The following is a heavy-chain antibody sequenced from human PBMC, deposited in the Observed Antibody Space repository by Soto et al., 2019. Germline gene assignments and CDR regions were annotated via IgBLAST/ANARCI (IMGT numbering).Heavy chain of an antibody. Sequence: QITLKESGPTLVKPTQTLTLTCTFSGFSLSTSGVGVGWIRQPQGKALEWLALIYWDDDKRYSPSLKSRLTITKDTSKNQVVLTMTNMDPVDTGTYYCAHSSSWYAPFDYWGPGNLVTVSS. J-gene: IGHJ4*01. V-gene: IGHV2-5*02. CDR2: IYWDDDK. CDR1: GFSLSTSGVG. D-gene: IGHD6-13*01. CDR3: AHSSSWYAPFDY.